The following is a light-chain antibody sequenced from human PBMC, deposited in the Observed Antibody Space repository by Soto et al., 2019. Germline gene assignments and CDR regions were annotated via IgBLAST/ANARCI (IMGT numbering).Light chain of an antibody. CDR2: GAS. CDR1: QSVSSN. J-gene: IGKJ4*01. Sequence: EIVLTQSPATLSVSPGERATLSCRASQSVSSNLAWYQQKPGQAPRLVIYGASTMATGIPARFIGSGSGTEFTLTISNLQSEDFAVYYCQHYNKLPLTFGGGAKVEIK. V-gene: IGKV3-15*01. CDR3: QHYNKLPLT.